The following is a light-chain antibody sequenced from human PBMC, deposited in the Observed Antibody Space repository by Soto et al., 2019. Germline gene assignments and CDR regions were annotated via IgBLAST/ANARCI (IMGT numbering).Light chain of an antibody. CDR3: QQSYNTPWT. CDR1: QNIAPY. J-gene: IGKJ1*01. CDR2: ATS. Sequence: DIHVTQSPSSLSASVGDRVTITCRASQNIAPYLSWFQQRPGRAPKLLIYATSTLQSGVPSRFRGSGTGADFPLTISSLQPEDFATYYCQQSYNTPWTFGQGTKVAIK. V-gene: IGKV1-39*01.